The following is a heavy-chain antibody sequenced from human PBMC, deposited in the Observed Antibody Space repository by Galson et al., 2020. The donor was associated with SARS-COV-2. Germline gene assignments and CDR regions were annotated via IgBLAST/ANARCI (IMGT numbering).Heavy chain of an antibody. J-gene: IGHJ4*02. Sequence: TGGSLRLSCVASGFTFSSYAMSWVRQAPGRGLEWVSGISGTLGSTYYADSVKGRFTISRDNSRDTLYLQMNSLRGEDTAVYYCAKLSPTQLWSYFDDWGQGTLVAVSS. CDR3: AKLSPTQLWSYFDD. CDR2: ISGTLGST. D-gene: IGHD5-18*01. V-gene: IGHV3-23*01. CDR1: GFTFSSYA.